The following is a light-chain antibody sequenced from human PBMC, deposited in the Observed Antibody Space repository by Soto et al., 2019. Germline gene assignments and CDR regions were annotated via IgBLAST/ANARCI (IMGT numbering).Light chain of an antibody. Sequence: EIVMTQSPATLSVSPGERATLSCRASQSVSSNLAWFQQRPGQAPRLLIYRASTRATGTPARFSGSGSGTEFTLTITSLQSEDFAFYYCQQYHNLWTFGQGTKVDIK. CDR1: QSVSSN. J-gene: IGKJ1*01. V-gene: IGKV3-15*01. CDR2: RAS. CDR3: QQYHNLWT.